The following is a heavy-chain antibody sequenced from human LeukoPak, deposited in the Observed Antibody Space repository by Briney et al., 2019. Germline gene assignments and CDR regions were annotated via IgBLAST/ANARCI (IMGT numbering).Heavy chain of an antibody. CDR3: AKGHYRDASCAGDCYYSY. Sequence: GGSLRRSCAASGFTFNSYAMTWVRQAPGKGLEWVSGITAGGDNTFYADSVKGRFTISRDNSKNTLYLQTDSLRAEDTAVYYCAKGHYRDASCAGDCYYSYWGQGTLVTVSS. CDR1: GFTFNSYA. V-gene: IGHV3-23*01. D-gene: IGHD2-21*02. J-gene: IGHJ4*02. CDR2: ITAGGDNT.